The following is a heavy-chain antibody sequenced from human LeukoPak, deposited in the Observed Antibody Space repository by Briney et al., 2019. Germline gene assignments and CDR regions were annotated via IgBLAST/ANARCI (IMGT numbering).Heavy chain of an antibody. CDR1: GFTFSDYY. V-gene: IGHV3-11*01. CDR3: AKGGYGSGSYYNFYYYGMDV. Sequence: GGPLRLSCAASGFTFSDYYMSWIRQAPGKGLEWVSYFSSSGSTIYYADSVKGRFTISRDNAKNSLYLQMNSLRAEDTALYYCAKGGYGSGSYYNFYYYGMDVWGKGTTVTVSS. D-gene: IGHD3-10*01. J-gene: IGHJ6*04. CDR2: FSSSGSTI.